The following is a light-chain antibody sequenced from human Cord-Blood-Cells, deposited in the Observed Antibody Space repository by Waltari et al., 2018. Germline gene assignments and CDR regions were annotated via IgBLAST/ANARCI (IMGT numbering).Light chain of an antibody. Sequence: QSALTQPASVSGSPGQSITISCTATSSDVGGYNYVSWYQQHPGKAPKLMIYDVSNRPSGVSNRFSGSKSGNTASLTISGLQAEDEAEYYCSSYTSSSTLVFGGGTKLTVL. CDR3: SSYTSSSTLV. J-gene: IGLJ3*02. CDR1: SSDVGGYNY. CDR2: DVS. V-gene: IGLV2-14*03.